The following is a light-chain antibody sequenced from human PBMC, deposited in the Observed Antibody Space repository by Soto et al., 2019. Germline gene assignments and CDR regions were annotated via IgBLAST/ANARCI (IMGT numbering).Light chain of an antibody. CDR1: SGSVSSSSH. CDR2: STN. V-gene: IGLV8-61*01. Sequence: QTVVTQEPSFSVSPGGTVTLTCGLTSGSVSSSSHPSWYQQTPGQAPRTLIYSTNTRSSGVPDRFSGSILGNKAALTITGAQADDESDYYCALYLGSGISVFGGGTKLTVL. CDR3: ALYLGSGISV. J-gene: IGLJ2*01.